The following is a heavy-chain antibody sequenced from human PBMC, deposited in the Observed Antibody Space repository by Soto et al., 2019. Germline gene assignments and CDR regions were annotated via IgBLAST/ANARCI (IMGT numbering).Heavy chain of an antibody. V-gene: IGHV3-23*01. CDR2: ISADGGST. D-gene: IGHD6-13*01. J-gene: IGHJ5*02. CDR3: AKGFGSSRYFTFDP. Sequence: GGSLRLSCAASGFTFSSYAMSWVRQAPGKGLEWVSRISADGGSTFNAESVRGRFTISRDTSTNTLYLQMNSLRAEDTAVYYCAKGFGSSRYFTFDPWGQGTLVTVSS. CDR1: GFTFSSYA.